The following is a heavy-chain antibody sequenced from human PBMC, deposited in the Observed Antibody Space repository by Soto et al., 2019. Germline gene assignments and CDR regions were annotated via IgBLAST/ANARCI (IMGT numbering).Heavy chain of an antibody. J-gene: IGHJ5*02. CDR3: VLDQPS. V-gene: IGHV3-66*01. Sequence: EVQLVETGGDLVQPGGSLILSCGASGFTVINNYMSWVRQAPGKGLEWSSLITNGGATYYTDSVKGRFTISRDNAKNTLYLQMNKLRAEDTAVYYCVLDQPSWGPGTLVSVSS. CDR2: ITNGGAT. CDR1: GFTVINNY.